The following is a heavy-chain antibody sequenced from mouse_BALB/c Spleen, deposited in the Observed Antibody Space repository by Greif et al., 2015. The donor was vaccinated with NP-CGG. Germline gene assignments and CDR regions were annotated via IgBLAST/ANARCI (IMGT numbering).Heavy chain of an antibody. Sequence: QVQLQQSGPELVKPGASVKISCKASGYTFTDYYINWVKQKPGQGPEWIGWIYPGSGNTKYNEKFKGKATLTVDTSSSTAYMQLSSLTSEDTAVYLRARRTGTEAMDYWGQGTSVTVSS. CDR2: IYPGSGNT. V-gene: IGHV1-84*02. CDR3: ARRTGTEAMDY. J-gene: IGHJ4*01. D-gene: IGHD4-1*01. CDR1: GYTFTDYY.